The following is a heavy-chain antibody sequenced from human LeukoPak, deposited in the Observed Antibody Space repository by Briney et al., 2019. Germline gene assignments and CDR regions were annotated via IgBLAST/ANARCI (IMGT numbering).Heavy chain of an antibody. Sequence: GGSLRLSCAASGFTFSSYAMHWVRQAPGKGLEYVSAISSNGGSTYYANSVKGRSTISRDNSKNTLYLQMGSLRAEDMAVYYCARVGATHRNFDYWGQGTLVTVSS. D-gene: IGHD1-26*01. CDR2: ISSNGGST. V-gene: IGHV3-64*01. J-gene: IGHJ4*02. CDR1: GFTFSSYA. CDR3: ARVGATHRNFDY.